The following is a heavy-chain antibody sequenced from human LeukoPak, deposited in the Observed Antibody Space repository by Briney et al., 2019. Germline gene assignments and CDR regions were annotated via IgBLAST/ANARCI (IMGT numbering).Heavy chain of an antibody. Sequence: PSETLSLTCAVYGGSLSGYYWSWIRQPPGKGLEWIGYIYYSGSTNYNPSLKSRVTISVDTSKNQFSLKLSSVTAADTAVYYCARGGNCGGGSCYSDRGWFDPWGQGTLVTVSS. D-gene: IGHD2-15*01. V-gene: IGHV4-59*01. CDR3: ARGGNCGGGSCYSDRGWFDP. J-gene: IGHJ5*02. CDR2: IYYSGST. CDR1: GGSLSGYY.